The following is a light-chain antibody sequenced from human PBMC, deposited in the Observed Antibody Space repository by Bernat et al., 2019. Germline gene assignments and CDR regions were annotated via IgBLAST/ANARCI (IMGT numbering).Light chain of an antibody. CDR3: QQYTTSPPEYT. Sequence: DIVLTQSPGTLSLSPGERATLSCRASQSVSTGYLAWYQQKPGQPPRLLIYGSSSRATGIPDRFSASGSGTDFTFTISRLEPEDFAVYYCQQYTTSPPEYTFGGGTKVEIK. CDR1: QSVSTGY. J-gene: IGKJ4*01. V-gene: IGKV3-20*01. CDR2: GSS.